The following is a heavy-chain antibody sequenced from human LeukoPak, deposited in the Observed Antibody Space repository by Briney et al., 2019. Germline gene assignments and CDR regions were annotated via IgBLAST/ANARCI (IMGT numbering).Heavy chain of an antibody. CDR3: ARGPGMIPDS. V-gene: IGHV3-53*01. Sequence: GGSLRLSCAASGFSVSTNYMSWVRQAPGKGLEWVSLIYSGGITYYSDSVKGRFTISRDNSKNTLYLQMNSLRAEDTAMHYCARGPGMIPDSWGQGTLVTVSS. CDR2: IYSGGIT. CDR1: GFSVSTNY. D-gene: IGHD3-10*01. J-gene: IGHJ4*02.